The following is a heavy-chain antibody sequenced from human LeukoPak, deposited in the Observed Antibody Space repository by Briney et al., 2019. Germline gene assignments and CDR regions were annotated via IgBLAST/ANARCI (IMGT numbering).Heavy chain of an antibody. V-gene: IGHV3-48*03. CDR2: ISSSGSTI. CDR3: ARDHAVPTRPYYDFWATHVSVNWFDP. Sequence: GGSLRLSCAASGFTFSSYEMNWVRQAPGKGLEWVSYISSSGSTIYYADSVKGRFTISRDNAKNSLYLQMNSLRAEDTAVYYCARDHAVPTRPYYDFWATHVSVNWFDPWGQGTLVTVSS. D-gene: IGHD3-3*01. J-gene: IGHJ5*02. CDR1: GFTFSSYE.